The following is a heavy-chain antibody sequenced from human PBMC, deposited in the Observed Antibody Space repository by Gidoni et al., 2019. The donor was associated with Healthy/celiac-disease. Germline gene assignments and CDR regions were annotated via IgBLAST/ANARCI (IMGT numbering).Heavy chain of an antibody. CDR1: GYTFTSYY. D-gene: IGHD6-13*01. J-gene: IGHJ3*01. V-gene: IGHV1-46*01. CDR3: ARALTNGPYSSSWWGGAFDV. Sequence: QVQLVPSGAEVKKPGASVKVSCKASGYTFTSYYMHWVRQAPGQGLEWMGIINPSGGSTSYAQKFQGRVTMTRDTSTSTVYMELSSLRSEDTAVYYCARALTNGPYSSSWWGGAFDVWGQGTMVTVSS. CDR2: INPSGGST.